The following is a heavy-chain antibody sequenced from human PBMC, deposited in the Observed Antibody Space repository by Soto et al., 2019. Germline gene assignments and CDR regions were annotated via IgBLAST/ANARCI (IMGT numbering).Heavy chain of an antibody. J-gene: IGHJ4*02. CDR3: ARSVEGHFDY. CDR1: GFTFSIYS. D-gene: IGHD6-19*01. V-gene: IGHV3-48*02. CDR2: ITSDTNTI. Sequence: EVQLVESGGGLVQPGGSLRLSCAASGFTFSIYSMNWVRQAPGKGLEWFSYITSDTNTIKYADSVKGRVTISRDNAKNSLYLQMNSLRDEDTAVYFCARSVEGHFDYWGQGTVVTVSS.